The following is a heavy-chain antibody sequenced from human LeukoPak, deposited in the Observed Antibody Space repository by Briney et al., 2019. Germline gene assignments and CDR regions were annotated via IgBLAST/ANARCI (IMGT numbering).Heavy chain of an antibody. CDR3: GRGFITGRTHD. CDR1: GYIFTSSG. D-gene: IGHD1/OR15-1a*01. V-gene: IGHV1-18*01. J-gene: IGHJ4*02. CDR2: ISPYNGHK. Sequence: ASVKVSCKASGYIFTSSGITWVRQAPGQGLEWMGWISPYNGHKNYAHNLQGRITMTTDTFATTAYLEVKSLTSDDTAVYYCGRGFITGRTHDWGQGTLVTVSS.